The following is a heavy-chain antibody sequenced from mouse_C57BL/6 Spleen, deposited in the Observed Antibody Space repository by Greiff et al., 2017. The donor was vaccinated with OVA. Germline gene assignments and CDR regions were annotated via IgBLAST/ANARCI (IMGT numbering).Heavy chain of an antibody. CDR2: IDPNSGGT. Sequence: VQLQQPGAELVKPGASVKLSCKASGYTFTSYWMHWVKQRPGRGLEWIGRIDPNSGGTKYNEKFKSKATLTVDKPSSTAYMQLSSLTSEDSAVDDCARSRELLRYYYAMDYWGQGTSVTVSS. J-gene: IGHJ4*01. CDR1: GYTFTSYW. CDR3: ARSRELLRYYYAMDY. D-gene: IGHD1-1*01. V-gene: IGHV1-72*01.